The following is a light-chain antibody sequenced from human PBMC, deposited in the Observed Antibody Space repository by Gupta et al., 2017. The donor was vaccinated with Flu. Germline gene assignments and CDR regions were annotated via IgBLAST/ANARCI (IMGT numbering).Light chain of an antibody. CDR2: KDS. J-gene: IGLJ3*02. CDR3: YSAADNNWV. CDR1: VLAKKY. Sequence: SYELPQPSSVSASPGQTARITCSGDVLAKKYARWYQQKPGQAPVRVIYKDSERPSGIPERFSGSSSGTTVTLTISGAQVEDEADYYCYSAADNNWVFGGGTKLNV. V-gene: IGLV3-27*01.